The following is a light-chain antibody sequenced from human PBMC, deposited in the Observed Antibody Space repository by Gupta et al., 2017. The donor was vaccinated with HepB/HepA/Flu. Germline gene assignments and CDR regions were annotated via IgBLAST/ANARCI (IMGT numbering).Light chain of an antibody. CDR1: QSVSSSY. V-gene: IGKV3-20*01. CDR2: GAS. Sequence: EIVLTQSPGTLSLSPGERATLSCRASQSVSSSYLAWYQQKPGQAPRLLIYGASSRATGIPDRFSGSGSGTDFTLTISRLEPEDFAVYYCQQDGSSPHTFGQGTKVEIK. J-gene: IGKJ1*01. CDR3: QQDGSSPHT.